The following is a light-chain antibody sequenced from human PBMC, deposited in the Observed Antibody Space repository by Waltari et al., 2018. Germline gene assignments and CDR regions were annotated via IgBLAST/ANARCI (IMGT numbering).Light chain of an antibody. CDR3: QSYDTSLSVV. CDR1: GSNLGAGYE. J-gene: IGLJ2*01. V-gene: IGLV1-40*01. CDR2: GTS. Sequence: QSVLTQPPSVSGAPGQRVSISCTGTGSNLGAGYEVHWHHQLPVKAPRLLIYGTSSRPPGVPDRCFGSQSGTSASLAITGLQAEDEADYYCQSYDTSLSVVFGGGTKLTVL.